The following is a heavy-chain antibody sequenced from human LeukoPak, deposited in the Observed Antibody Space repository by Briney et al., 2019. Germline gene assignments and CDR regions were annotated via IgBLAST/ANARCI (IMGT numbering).Heavy chain of an antibody. CDR1: GFTFSTYW. V-gene: IGHV3-23*01. CDR3: VRASAGAYYFDY. J-gene: IGHJ4*02. Sequence: PGGSLRLSCAASGFTFSTYWMHWVRQAPGKGLEWVSAISGGGGGTYYADSVKGRFTISRDNSKNTLYLQMNSLRAEDTAVYYCVRASAGAYYFDYWGQGTLVTVSS. CDR2: ISGGGGGT.